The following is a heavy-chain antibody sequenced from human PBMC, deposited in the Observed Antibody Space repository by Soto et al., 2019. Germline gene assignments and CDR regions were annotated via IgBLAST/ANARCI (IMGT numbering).Heavy chain of an antibody. CDR1: GYSFTSYW. V-gene: IGHV5-10-1*01. CDR2: IDPSDSYT. CDR3: ASPPASGYDSYYYYGMDV. Sequence: PGESLKISCKGSGYSFTSYWISWVRQMPGKGLEWMGRIDPSDSYTNYSPSFQGHVTISADKSISTAYLQWSSLKASDTAMYYCASPPASGYDSYYYYGMDVWGQGTTVTVSS. D-gene: IGHD5-12*01. J-gene: IGHJ6*02.